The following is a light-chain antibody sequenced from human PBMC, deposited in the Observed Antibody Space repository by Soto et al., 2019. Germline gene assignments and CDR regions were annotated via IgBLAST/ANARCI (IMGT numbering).Light chain of an antibody. V-gene: IGKV3-15*01. CDR3: QHQFT. CDR2: GAS. Sequence: EIVMTQSPSTLSVSTGERATLSCRASQSVSSNLAWYQQKPGQAPRLLIYGASPRATGIPARFSGSGSGTEFTLTISSLQSEDFAVYYCQHQFTFGPGTKVDIK. CDR1: QSVSSN. J-gene: IGKJ3*01.